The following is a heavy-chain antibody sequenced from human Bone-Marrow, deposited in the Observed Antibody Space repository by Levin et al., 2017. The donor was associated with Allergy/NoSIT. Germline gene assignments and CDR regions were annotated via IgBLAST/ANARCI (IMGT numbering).Heavy chain of an antibody. D-gene: IGHD6-19*01. Sequence: GASVKVSCKASGYTFTSYYMHWVRQAPGQGLEWMGIINPSGGSTSYAQKFQGRVTMTRDTSTSTVYMELSSLRSEDTAVYYCARACIEQWLVVGTRPLGMDVWGQGTTVTVSS. CDR2: INPSGGST. CDR3: ARACIEQWLVVGTRPLGMDV. J-gene: IGHJ6*02. V-gene: IGHV1-46*01. CDR1: GYTFTSYY.